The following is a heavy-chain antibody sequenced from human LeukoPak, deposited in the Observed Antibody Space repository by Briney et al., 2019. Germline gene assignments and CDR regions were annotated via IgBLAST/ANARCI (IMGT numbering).Heavy chain of an antibody. V-gene: IGHV3-21*01. Sequence: GGSLRLSCAASGFSFSSYSMNWVRQAPGKGLEWVSSISSGSKYIYNADSLKGRFTVSRDNAKNSLYLQMNSLRAEDTAVYYCARALSYSYGSMDFWGQGTLVIVSS. D-gene: IGHD5-18*01. CDR2: ISSGSKYI. CDR3: ARALSYSYGSMDF. J-gene: IGHJ4*02. CDR1: GFSFSSYS.